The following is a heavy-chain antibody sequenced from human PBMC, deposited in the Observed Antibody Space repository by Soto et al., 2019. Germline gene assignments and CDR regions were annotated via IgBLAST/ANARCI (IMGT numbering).Heavy chain of an antibody. V-gene: IGHV4-31*03. Sequence: QVQLQESGPGLVKPSQTLSLTCTVSGGSISSGNYYWTWIRQPPGKGLEWIGYIYYSGSTFYNPSLKSRVTISVDTSKNQFSLKLSSVTTADTAVYYCARAASILGAFDIWGQGTMVTVSS. CDR2: IYYSGST. CDR3: ARAASILGAFDI. CDR1: GGSISSGNYY. J-gene: IGHJ3*02. D-gene: IGHD7-27*01.